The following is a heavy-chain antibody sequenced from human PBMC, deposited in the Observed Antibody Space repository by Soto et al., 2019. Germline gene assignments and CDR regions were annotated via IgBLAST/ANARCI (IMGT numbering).Heavy chain of an antibody. J-gene: IGHJ6*02. CDR2: IWYDGSNK. D-gene: IGHD3-3*01. Sequence: QVQLVESGGGVVQPGRSLRLSCAASGFTFSSYGMHWVRQAPGKGLEWVAVIWYDGSNKYYADSVKGRFTISRDNSKNTLYLQMNSLRAEDTAVYYCARGPRSRDFWSGYNPELWYYYYGMDVWGQGTTVTVSS. V-gene: IGHV3-33*01. CDR1: GFTFSSYG. CDR3: ARGPRSRDFWSGYNPELWYYYYGMDV.